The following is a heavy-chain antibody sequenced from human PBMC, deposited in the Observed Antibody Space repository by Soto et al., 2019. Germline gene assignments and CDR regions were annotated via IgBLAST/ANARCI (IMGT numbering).Heavy chain of an antibody. CDR3: AKDISASYYDFWSGPTLRDAFDI. CDR1: GFTFDDYA. CDR2: ISWNSGSI. D-gene: IGHD3-3*01. Sequence: PGGSLRLSCAASGFTFDDYAMHWVRQAPGKGLEWVSGISWNSGSIGYADSVKGRFTISRDNAKNSLYLQMNSLRAEDTALYYCAKDISASYYDFWSGPTLRDAFDIWGQGTMVTVSS. V-gene: IGHV3-9*01. J-gene: IGHJ3*02.